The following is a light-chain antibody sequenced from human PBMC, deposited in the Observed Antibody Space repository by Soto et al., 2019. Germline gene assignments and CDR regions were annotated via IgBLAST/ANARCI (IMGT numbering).Light chain of an antibody. CDR1: SSDIGGYNF. CDR2: EVS. V-gene: IGLV2-14*01. CDR3: SSYTSSTTNV. J-gene: IGLJ1*01. Sequence: QSALTQPASVSGSPGQSITISCTGTSSDIGGYNFVSWYQQHPGKAPKLMIFEVSKRPSGVSNRFSGSKSGNTASLTISGLQPEDEADHYCSSYTSSTTNVFGTGTKLTVL.